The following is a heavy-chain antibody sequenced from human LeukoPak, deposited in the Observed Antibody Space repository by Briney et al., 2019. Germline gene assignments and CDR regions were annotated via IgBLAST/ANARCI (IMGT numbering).Heavy chain of an antibody. CDR3: ATSVEMATRYYFDY. CDR2: IYYSGST. CDR1: GGSLSSSSYY. V-gene: IGHV4-39*01. Sequence: SETLSLTCIVSGGSLSSSSYYWGWIRQPPGKGLEWIGSIYYSGSTYYNPSLKSRVTISVDTSKNQFSLKLSSVTAADTAVYYCATSVEMATRYYFDYWGQGTLVTVSS. D-gene: IGHD5-24*01. J-gene: IGHJ4*02.